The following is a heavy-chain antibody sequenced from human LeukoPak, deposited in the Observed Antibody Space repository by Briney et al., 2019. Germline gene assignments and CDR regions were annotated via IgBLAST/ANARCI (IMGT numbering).Heavy chain of an antibody. D-gene: IGHD3-3*01. CDR1: GGSISSSY. CDR2: IYYSGRT. CDR3: ARHWSHSVAQFGRNSWFDP. J-gene: IGHJ5*02. Sequence: SETLSLTCTVSGGSISSSYWNWIRQPPGKGLEWIGYIYYSGRTNYNPSLKSRVTMSVDTSKNQFSLKLSSVTAADTAVYYCARHWSHSVAQFGRNSWFDPWGQGTLVTVSS. V-gene: IGHV4-59*08.